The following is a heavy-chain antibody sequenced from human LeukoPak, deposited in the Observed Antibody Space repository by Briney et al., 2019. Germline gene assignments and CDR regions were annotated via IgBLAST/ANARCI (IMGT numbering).Heavy chain of an antibody. Sequence: PGGSLRLSCAASGFIFITYWMHWVRQAPGKGLVWVSSINSDGSTTTYADSVKGRFTISRDNAKNMVYLQMNSLRAEDTAVYYCARAFGSGSQVINYFDFWGQGTLVTVSS. CDR2: INSDGSTT. CDR1: GFIFITYW. J-gene: IGHJ4*02. CDR3: ARAFGSGSQVINYFDF. D-gene: IGHD3-10*01. V-gene: IGHV3-74*01.